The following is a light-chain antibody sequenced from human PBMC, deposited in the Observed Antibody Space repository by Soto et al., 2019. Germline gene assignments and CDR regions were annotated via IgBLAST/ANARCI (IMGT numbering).Light chain of an antibody. CDR2: GAS. Sequence: EIVLTQSPAPPSLSPGERATLSCRASQSVSSYLAWYQQKPGQAPRLLIYGASSRATGIPDRFSGSGSGTEFTLTISSLQSEDFADYYCQQYQNWPLITFGQGTRLEIK. CDR1: QSVSSY. J-gene: IGKJ5*01. V-gene: IGKV3D-15*01. CDR3: QQYQNWPLIT.